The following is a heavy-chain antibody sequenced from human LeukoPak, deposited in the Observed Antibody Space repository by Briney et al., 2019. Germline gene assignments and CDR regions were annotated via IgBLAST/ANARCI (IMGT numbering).Heavy chain of an antibody. CDR1: GFSFSTYS. CDR2: MSSSSSSI. J-gene: IGHJ3*02. D-gene: IGHD6-13*01. CDR3: ARGAPYSSSWYDAFDI. V-gene: IGHV3-21*01. Sequence: GSLGLSCAASGFSFSTYSMNWVRQAPGKGLEWVSSMSSSSSSIYYADSVKGRFTISRDSAKNSLFLQMNSLRAEDTAVYYCARGAPYSSSWYDAFDIWGQGTMVTVSS.